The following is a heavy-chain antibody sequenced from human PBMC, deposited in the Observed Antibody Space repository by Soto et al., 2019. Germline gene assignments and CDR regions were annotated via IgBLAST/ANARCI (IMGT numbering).Heavy chain of an antibody. CDR3: ARDLYATGDYDYYYYGMDV. CDR2: ISSSSSYI. J-gene: IGHJ6*02. V-gene: IGHV3-21*01. D-gene: IGHD4-17*01. CDR1: GFTFSSYS. Sequence: GGSLRLSCAASGFTFSSYSMNWVRQAPGKGLEWVSSISSSSSYIYYADSVKGRFTISRDNAKNSLYLQMNSLRAEDTAVYYCARDLYATGDYDYYYYGMDVWGQGTTVTSP.